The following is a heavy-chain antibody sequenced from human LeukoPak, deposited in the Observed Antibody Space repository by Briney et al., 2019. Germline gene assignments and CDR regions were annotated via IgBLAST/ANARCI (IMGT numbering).Heavy chain of an antibody. CDR3: ARHSYYDSSGYYFGFRLYYFDY. CDR1: GYTFTSYG. Sequence: GASVKVSCKASGYTFTSYGISWVRQAPGQGLEWMGWISAYNGNTNYAQKLQGRVTMTTDTSTSTAYMELRSLRSDDTAVYYCARHSYYDSSGYYFGFRLYYFDYWGQGTLVTVSS. J-gene: IGHJ4*02. CDR2: ISAYNGNT. D-gene: IGHD3-22*01. V-gene: IGHV1-18*01.